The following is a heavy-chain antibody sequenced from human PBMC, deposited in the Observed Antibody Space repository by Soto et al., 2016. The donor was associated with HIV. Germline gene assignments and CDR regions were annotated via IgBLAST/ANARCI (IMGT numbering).Heavy chain of an antibody. CDR2: INPNSGGT. V-gene: IGHV1-2*02. CDR3: AGVKGYSNRRWDAFDI. CDR1: GYTFTGYY. D-gene: IGHD5-12*01. Sequence: QVQLVQSGAEVKKPGASVKVSCKASGYTFTGYYMHWVRQAPGQGLEWMGWINPNSGGTNYAQKFQGRVTMTRDTSISTAYMELRRLRSDDTAVYYCAGVKGYSNRRWDAFDIWGQGTLVTVSS. J-gene: IGHJ3*02.